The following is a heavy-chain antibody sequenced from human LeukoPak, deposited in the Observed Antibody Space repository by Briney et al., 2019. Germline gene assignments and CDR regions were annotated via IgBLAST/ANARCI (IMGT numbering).Heavy chain of an antibody. D-gene: IGHD6-13*01. CDR2: ISGSGGST. CDR3: AKTVTAAGTNY. Sequence: PGGSLRLSCAASGFTFSSYAMSWVRQAPGKGLEWVSAISGSGGSTYYADSVRGRFTISRDNSKNTLFLQMNSLRAEDTAVYYCAKTVTAAGTNYWGQGTLVTVSS. CDR1: GFTFSSYA. J-gene: IGHJ4*02. V-gene: IGHV3-23*01.